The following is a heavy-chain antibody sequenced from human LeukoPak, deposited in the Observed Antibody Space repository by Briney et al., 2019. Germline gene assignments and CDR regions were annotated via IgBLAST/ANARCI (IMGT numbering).Heavy chain of an antibody. D-gene: IGHD6-19*01. CDR1: GGSFSGYY. CDR2: IYISGST. J-gene: IGHJ4*02. V-gene: IGHV4-4*07. Sequence: SETLSLTCAVYGGSFSGYYWSWIRQPAGKGLEWIGRIYISGSTNYNPSLKSRVTMSVDTSKNQFSLKLSSVPAADTAVYYCAREEGLATNDWGQGTLVTVSS. CDR3: AREEGLATND.